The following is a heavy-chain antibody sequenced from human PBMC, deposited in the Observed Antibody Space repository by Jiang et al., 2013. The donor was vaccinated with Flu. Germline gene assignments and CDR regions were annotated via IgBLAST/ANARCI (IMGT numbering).Heavy chain of an antibody. V-gene: IGHV1-18*01. CDR2: ISGYNGNT. D-gene: IGHD7-27*01. Sequence: AEVKKPGASVKVSCKASGYSFTRYGINWVRQAPGQGLEWMGYISGYNGNTDYAQKFQGRVTMTTDTSTSTASMELGSLTSGDTAVYYCARDPTGDDAFDIWGQGTMVTVSS. J-gene: IGHJ3*02. CDR1: GYSFTRYG. CDR3: ARDPTGDDAFDI.